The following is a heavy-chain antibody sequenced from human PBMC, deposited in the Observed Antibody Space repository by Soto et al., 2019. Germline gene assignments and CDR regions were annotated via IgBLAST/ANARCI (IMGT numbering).Heavy chain of an antibody. J-gene: IGHJ6*02. Sequence: GESLKISCKGSGYSFTSYWISWVRQMPGKGLEWMGRIDPSDSYTNYSPSFQGHVTISADKSISTAYLQWSSLKASDTAMYYCARLRYYDFWSGYYNYYGMDVWGQGTTVTVSS. CDR1: GYSFTSYW. CDR2: IDPSDSYT. D-gene: IGHD3-3*01. CDR3: ARLRYYDFWSGYYNYYGMDV. V-gene: IGHV5-10-1*01.